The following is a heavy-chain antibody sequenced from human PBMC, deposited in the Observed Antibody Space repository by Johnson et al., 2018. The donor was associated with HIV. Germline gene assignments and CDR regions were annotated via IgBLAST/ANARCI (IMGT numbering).Heavy chain of an antibody. Sequence: MMLVESGGGLVRPGGSLRLSCAASGFSFRSYWMSWVRQAPGKGLEWVANIKQDGSETFYADSVKGRFIISRDNARNSVFLQMNSLRAEDTAFYYCAKTTRGNWGSCFDIWGRGTMVPSLQ. CDR2: IKQDGSET. CDR1: GFSFRSYW. V-gene: IGHV3-7*01. D-gene: IGHD7-27*01. J-gene: IGHJ3*02. CDR3: AKTTRGNWGSCFDI.